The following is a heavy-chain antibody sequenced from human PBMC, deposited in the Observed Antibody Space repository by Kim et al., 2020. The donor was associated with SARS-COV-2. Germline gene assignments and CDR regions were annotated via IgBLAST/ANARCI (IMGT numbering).Heavy chain of an antibody. CDR1: GYTFTSYA. J-gene: IGHJ6*02. CDR2: INTNTGNP. Sequence: ASVKVSCKASGYTFTSYAMNWVRQAPGQGLEWMGWINTNTGNPTYAQGFTGRFVFSLDTSVSTAYLQISSLKAEDTAVYYCARDGLVVPAAILGIDYGMDVWGQGTTVTVSS. V-gene: IGHV7-4-1*02. CDR3: ARDGLVVPAAILGIDYGMDV. D-gene: IGHD2-2*01.